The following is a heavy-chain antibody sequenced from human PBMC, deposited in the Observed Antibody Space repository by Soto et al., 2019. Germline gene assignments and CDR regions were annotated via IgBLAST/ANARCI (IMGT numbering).Heavy chain of an antibody. Sequence: QVQLVESGGGLVKPGGSLRLSCTGSGFDFGDYYMSWIRQAPGKGLEWVSYIDSGDGTTYYTDSVKGRFTISRDNAKKTLYLQMSSLRAEDTALYYCVRPYDSSSWSPVDRWGQGALVSVSS. CDR2: IDSGDGTT. J-gene: IGHJ5*02. D-gene: IGHD6-13*01. V-gene: IGHV3-11*01. CDR1: GFDFGDYY. CDR3: VRPYDSSSWSPVDR.